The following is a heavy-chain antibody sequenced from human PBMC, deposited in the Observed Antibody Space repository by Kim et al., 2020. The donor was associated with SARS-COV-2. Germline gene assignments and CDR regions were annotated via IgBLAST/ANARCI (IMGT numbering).Heavy chain of an antibody. CDR3: AATRIAAAGAYYYYGMDV. D-gene: IGHD6-13*01. V-gene: IGHV4-39*01. J-gene: IGHJ6*02. Sequence: SETLSLTCTVSGGSISSSSYYWGWIRQPPGKGLEWIGSIYYSGSTYYNPSLKSRVTISVDTSKNQFSLKLSSVTAADTAVYYCAATRIAAAGAYYYYGMDVWGQGTTVTVSS. CDR2: IYYSGST. CDR1: GGSISSSSYY.